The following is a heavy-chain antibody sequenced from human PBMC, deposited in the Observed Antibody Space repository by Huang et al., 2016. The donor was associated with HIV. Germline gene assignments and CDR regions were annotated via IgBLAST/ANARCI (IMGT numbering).Heavy chain of an antibody. CDR1: GGSFRNFA. CDR2: IIPTHGTA. Sequence: QVQLVQSGAEVKKPGSSVKVSCKASGGSFRNFAIGWVRQAPGQGPEWMGGIIPTHGTANYAQKFQGRVTIIAEESTSTAYMELSSLRSEDTAVYYCATVDYYDTSGPQRGYFDNWGQGTLVTVSS. D-gene: IGHD3-22*01. V-gene: IGHV1-69*01. CDR3: ATVDYYDTSGPQRGYFDN. J-gene: IGHJ4*02.